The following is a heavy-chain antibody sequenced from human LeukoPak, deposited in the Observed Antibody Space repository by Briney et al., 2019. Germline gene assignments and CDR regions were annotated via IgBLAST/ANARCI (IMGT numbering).Heavy chain of an antibody. CDR3: AKGTYPDY. CDR1: GFTFRSYS. CDR2: ISASGGAT. V-gene: IGHV3-23*01. Sequence: GGSLRLSCAASGFTFRSYSMSWVRQAPGKGLEWVSSISASGGATYYADSVKGRFTISRDNSKNTLYLQLNSLRAEDTALYYCAKGTYPDYWGQGTLVTVSS. J-gene: IGHJ4*02. D-gene: IGHD3-10*01.